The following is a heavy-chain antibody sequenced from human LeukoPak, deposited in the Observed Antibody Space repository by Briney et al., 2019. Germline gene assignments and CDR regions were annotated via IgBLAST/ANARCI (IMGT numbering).Heavy chain of an antibody. D-gene: IGHD6-13*01. CDR3: ASSSSLAGTPNFDY. Sequence: PGGSLRLSCAASGFTFSSYSMNWVRQAPGKGLEWVSSISSSSSYIYYADSVKGRFTISRDNAKNSLYLQMNSLRAEDTAVYYCASSSSLAGTPNFDYWGQGTLVTVSS. J-gene: IGHJ4*02. CDR2: ISSSSSYI. CDR1: GFTFSSYS. V-gene: IGHV3-21*01.